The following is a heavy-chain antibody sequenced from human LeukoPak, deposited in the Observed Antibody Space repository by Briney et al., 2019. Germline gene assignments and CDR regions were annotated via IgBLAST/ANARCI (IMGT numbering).Heavy chain of an antibody. D-gene: IGHD5-24*01. J-gene: IGHJ4*02. Sequence: GGFLRLSYVASGFTFDDYAMHWVRQAPGKGLEWVSLISWDGFTTYYADSVKGRFTISRDNSKNSLYLQMNSLRTEDTALYYCAKDRSLDGYNAFFDYWGQGTLVTVSS. CDR1: GFTFDDYA. CDR2: ISWDGFTT. V-gene: IGHV3-43D*04. CDR3: AKDRSLDGYNAFFDY.